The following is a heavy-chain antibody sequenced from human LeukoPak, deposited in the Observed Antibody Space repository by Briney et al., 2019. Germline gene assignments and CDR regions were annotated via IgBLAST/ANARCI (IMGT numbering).Heavy chain of an antibody. CDR2: ISARGDST. D-gene: IGHD3-22*01. CDR3: AKGAYGSSGHYYFDY. V-gene: IGHV3-23*01. CDR1: GFTFSSYA. J-gene: IGHJ4*02. Sequence: GGSLRLSCAASGFTFSSYAMSWVRQPPGKGLDWVASISARGDSTFHADSVRGRFTISRDNSKNTLYLQLNSLRGEDTALYYCAKGAYGSSGHYYFDYWGQGALVTVSS.